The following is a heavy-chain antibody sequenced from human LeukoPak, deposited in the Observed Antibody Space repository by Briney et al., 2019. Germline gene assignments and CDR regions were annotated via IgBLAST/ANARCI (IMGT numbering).Heavy chain of an antibody. Sequence: ASVKVSCKASGYTFTSYYMHWVRQAPGQGLEWMGIINPSGGSTSYAQKFQGRVTMTRDTSTSTVYMELSSLRSDDTAVYYCALISYCTTATCYYLDYWGQGTLVTVSS. CDR2: INPSGGST. J-gene: IGHJ4*02. D-gene: IGHD2-8*01. V-gene: IGHV1-46*01. CDR1: GYTFTSYY. CDR3: ALISYCTTATCYYLDY.